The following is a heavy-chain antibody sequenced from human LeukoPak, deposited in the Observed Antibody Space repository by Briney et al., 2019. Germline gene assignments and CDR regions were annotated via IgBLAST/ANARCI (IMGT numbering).Heavy chain of an antibody. CDR2: ISGSGDST. V-gene: IGHV3-23*01. D-gene: IGHD6-19*01. J-gene: IGHJ4*02. Sequence: GGSLRLPCAASGFTFSNYAMRWVRQAPGKGLEWVSGISGSGDSTYYADSVKGRFTISRDNSKNTLYLQMNSLRAEDTAVYYCARRSGIAVAGAFDYWGQGTLVTVSS. CDR3: ARRSGIAVAGAFDY. CDR1: GFTFSNYA.